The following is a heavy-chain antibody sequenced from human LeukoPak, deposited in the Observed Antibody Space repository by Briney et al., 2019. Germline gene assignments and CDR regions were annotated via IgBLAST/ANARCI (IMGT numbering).Heavy chain of an antibody. D-gene: IGHD1-20*01. CDR1: GFSLSNYW. CDR2: IKKDGSEK. Sequence: GGSLRLSCAASGFSLSNYWMDWVRQAPGKGLEWVAIIKKDGSEKYYVDSMKGRFTISRDNAKNSLYLQMNSLRAEDTAVYYCARRRYNWNAIDYWGQGTLVTVSS. J-gene: IGHJ4*02. V-gene: IGHV3-7*03. CDR3: ARRRYNWNAIDY.